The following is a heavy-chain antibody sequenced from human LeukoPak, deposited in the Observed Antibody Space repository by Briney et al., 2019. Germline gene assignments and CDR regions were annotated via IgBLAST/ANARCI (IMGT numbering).Heavy chain of an antibody. CDR3: AKETYSTIYYYYYYGMDV. CDR2: ISGSGGST. Sequence: GGSLRLSCAASGFTFSSYAMSWVRQAPGKGLEWVSAISGSGGSTYYADSVKGRFTIFRDNSKNTLYLQMNSLRAEDTAVYYCAKETYSTIYYYYYYGMDVWGQGTTVTVSS. V-gene: IGHV3-23*01. CDR1: GFTFSSYA. D-gene: IGHD5-18*01. J-gene: IGHJ6*02.